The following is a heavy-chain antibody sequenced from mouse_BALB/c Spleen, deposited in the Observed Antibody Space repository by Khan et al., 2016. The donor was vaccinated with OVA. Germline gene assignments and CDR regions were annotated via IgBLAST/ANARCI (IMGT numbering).Heavy chain of an antibody. V-gene: IGHV2-6-1*01. CDR2: IWSDGST. J-gene: IGHJ4*01. CDR3: ARHPYYHYNIMDY. CDR1: GFSLTNYG. Sequence: QVQLQQSGPGLAAPSHSLSITCTLSGFSLTNYGVHWVRQPPGKGLEWLVVIWSDGSTNYNSVLKSRMTITKDNSQSQVFLKMNSLQTDDTAIYFSARHPYYHYNIMDYWVQGTSVTVSS. D-gene: IGHD2-10*01.